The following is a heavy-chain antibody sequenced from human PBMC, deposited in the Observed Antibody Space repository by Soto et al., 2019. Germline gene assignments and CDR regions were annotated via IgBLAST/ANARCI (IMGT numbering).Heavy chain of an antibody. CDR1: GGSISSYY. J-gene: IGHJ4*02. Sequence: SETLSLTCTVSGGSISSYYWSWIRQPPGKGLEWIGYIYYSGSTNYNPSLKSRVTISVDTSKNQFSLKLSSVTAADTAVYYCARATPLYDYVWGSYRTRFDYWGQGTLVTVSS. CDR3: ARATPLYDYVWGSYRTRFDY. V-gene: IGHV4-59*01. CDR2: IYYSGST. D-gene: IGHD3-16*02.